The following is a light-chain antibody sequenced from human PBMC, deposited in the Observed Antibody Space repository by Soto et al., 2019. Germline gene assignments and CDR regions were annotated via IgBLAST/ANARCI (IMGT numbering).Light chain of an antibody. Sequence: EIVLTQSPGTLSLYRGERATLSCRASQNINSKLAWHQQKPGQAPRLLIYFASTRVTGIPDRFSGSGSGTDFTLTISRLEPEDFAVYYCQQHSNLPYTFGQGTKLEI. V-gene: IGKV3-20*01. J-gene: IGKJ2*01. CDR1: QNINSK. CDR2: FAS. CDR3: QQHSNLPYT.